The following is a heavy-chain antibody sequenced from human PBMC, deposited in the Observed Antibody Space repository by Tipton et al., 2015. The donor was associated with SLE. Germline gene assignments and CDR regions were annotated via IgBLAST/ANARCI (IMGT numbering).Heavy chain of an antibody. Sequence: QSGAEAKKPGSSVKVSCKASGGTFSSYAISWVRQAPGQGLEWMGGIIPTFGTANYAQKFQGRVTITADESPIKAYMELSSLRSGGLAVYSWAEGSIAAAGRYFDLWGRGTLGTVSS. CDR3: AEGSIAAAGRYFDL. D-gene: IGHD6-13*01. CDR1: GGTFSSYA. V-gene: IGHV1-69*01. J-gene: IGHJ2*01. CDR2: IIPTFGTA.